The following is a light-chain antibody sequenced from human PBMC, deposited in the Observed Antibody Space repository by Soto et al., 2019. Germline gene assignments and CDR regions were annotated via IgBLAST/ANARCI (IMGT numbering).Light chain of an antibody. V-gene: IGKV3-15*01. CDR3: QQYNNWLIT. CDR2: GAS. J-gene: IGKJ5*01. CDR1: QSVSGN. Sequence: EIVMTQSPATLSVSPGERATLSCRASQSVSGNLAWYQQKPGQAPRLLIYGASTRATGIPARFSGSGSGTEFTLTISSLQSEDFAVYYCQQYNNWLITFGQGTLLEIK.